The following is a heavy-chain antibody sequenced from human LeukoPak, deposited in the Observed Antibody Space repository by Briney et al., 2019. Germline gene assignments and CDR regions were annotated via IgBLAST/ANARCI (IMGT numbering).Heavy chain of an antibody. Sequence: GGSLRLSCTASGFTFGDYAMSWFRQAPGKGLEWVGFIRSKAYGGTAEYAASVKGRFTISRDDSKSIAYLQMNSLKTEDTAVYYCTNHCSSTSCYPQEDYYCMDVWGQGTTVTVSS. CDR2: IRSKAYGGTA. V-gene: IGHV3-49*03. J-gene: IGHJ6*02. CDR1: GFTFGDYA. CDR3: TNHCSSTSCYPQEDYYCMDV. D-gene: IGHD2-2*01.